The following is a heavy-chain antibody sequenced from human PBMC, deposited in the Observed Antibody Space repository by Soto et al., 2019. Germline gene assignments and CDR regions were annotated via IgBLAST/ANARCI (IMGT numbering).Heavy chain of an antibody. CDR1: GYTFTSYG. V-gene: IGHV1-18*01. D-gene: IGHD3-22*01. CDR3: ASGYYDSSGYLTFDY. Sequence: QVQLVQSGAEVKKPGASVKVSCKASGYTFTSYGISWVRQAPGQGLEWMGWISAYNGNTNYAQKLQGRVTMTTDTSTSTDYMELRSLRSDDTAVYYCASGYYDSSGYLTFDYWGQGTLVTVSS. J-gene: IGHJ4*02. CDR2: ISAYNGNT.